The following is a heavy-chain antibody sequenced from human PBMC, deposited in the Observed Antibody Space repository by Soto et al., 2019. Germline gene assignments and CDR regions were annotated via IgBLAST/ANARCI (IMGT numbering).Heavy chain of an antibody. CDR1: GFTFANYA. D-gene: IGHD1-1*01. V-gene: IGHV3-30-3*01. Sequence: GGSLRLSCAASGFTFANYAMHWVRRAPGKGLELVALISYDGNNKYYRDSVKGRFTISRDNSKNTLYLQMNSLRAEDTAVYYCARGTDSGVWGQGTTVTVSS. CDR2: ISYDGNNK. CDR3: ARGTDSGV. J-gene: IGHJ6*02.